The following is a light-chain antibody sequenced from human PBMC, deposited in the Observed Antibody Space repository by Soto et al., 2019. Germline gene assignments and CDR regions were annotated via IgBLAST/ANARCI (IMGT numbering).Light chain of an antibody. J-gene: IGKJ4*01. CDR3: QQYGSSPFT. Sequence: EIVLTQSPGTLSWSPGERATLSCRASQSVSRNYLAWYQQKPGQAPRLLIYGASSRATGIPDRFSGSGSGTDFTLTISRLEPEDFAVYYCQQYGSSPFTFGGGTKVEIK. CDR1: QSVSRNY. CDR2: GAS. V-gene: IGKV3-20*01.